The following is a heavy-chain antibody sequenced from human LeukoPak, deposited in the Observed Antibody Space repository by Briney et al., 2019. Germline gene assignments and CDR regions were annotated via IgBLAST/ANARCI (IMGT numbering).Heavy chain of an antibody. V-gene: IGHV4-34*01. CDR3: ARGRIFYDSSATL. CDR2: INHSGST. Sequence: PSQTLSLTCAVYGGSFSGYYWSWIRQPPGKGLEWIGEINHSGSTNYNPSLKSRVTISVDTSKNQFSLKLSSVTAADTAVYYCARGRIFYDSSATLWGQGTPVTVSS. J-gene: IGHJ4*02. CDR1: GGSFSGYY. D-gene: IGHD3-22*01.